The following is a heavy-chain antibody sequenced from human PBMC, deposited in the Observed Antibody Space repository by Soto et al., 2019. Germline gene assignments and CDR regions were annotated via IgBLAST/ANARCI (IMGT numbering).Heavy chain of an antibody. CDR1: GGTFSSYA. D-gene: IGHD1-1*01. CDR3: ARARRDYYYYGMDV. J-gene: IGHJ6*02. V-gene: IGHV1-2*04. Sequence: ASVKVSCKASGGTFSSYAISWVRQAPGQGLEWMGWINPNSGGTNYAQKFQGWDTMTRDTSISTAYMELSRLRSDDTAVYYCARARRDYYYYGMDVWGQGTTVTVSS. CDR2: INPNSGGT.